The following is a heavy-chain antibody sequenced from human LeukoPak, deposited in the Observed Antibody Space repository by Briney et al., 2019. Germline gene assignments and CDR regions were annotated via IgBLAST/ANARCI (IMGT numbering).Heavy chain of an antibody. D-gene: IGHD6-13*01. V-gene: IGHV4-59*01. CDR3: ARWAYSTASRSFDI. Sequence: SETLSLTCTVSGGSISPNYWSWIRQPPGKGLEWIGNIYHNRSPNYNPSLKSRATIVPDTSKSQFSLNLTSVTAADTAVYFCARWAYSTASRSFDIWGQGTMVSVSS. CDR2: IYHNRSP. CDR1: GGSISPNY. J-gene: IGHJ3*02.